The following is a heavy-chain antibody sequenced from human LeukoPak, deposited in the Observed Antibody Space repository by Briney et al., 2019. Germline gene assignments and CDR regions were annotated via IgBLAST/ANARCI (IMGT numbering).Heavy chain of an antibody. CDR1: GFTFSGFW. V-gene: IGHV3-7*01. J-gene: IGHJ4*02. CDR2: RKVDGSEK. CDR3: TRNGRSLDY. D-gene: IGHD2-15*01. Sequence: GGSLRLSCAASGFTFSGFWMSWVRQAPGKGLEGVANRKVDGSEKNYVDSVRGRFTISRDNAKNSLYLQMNSLRAEDTAVYYCTRNGRSLDYWGQGTLVTVSS.